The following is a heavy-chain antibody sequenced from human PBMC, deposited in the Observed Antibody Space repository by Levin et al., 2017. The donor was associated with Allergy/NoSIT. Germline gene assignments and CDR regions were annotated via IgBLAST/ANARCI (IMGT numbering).Heavy chain of an antibody. Sequence: KPGGSLRLSCTVSGGSISSSSYYWGWIRQPPGKGLEWIGSIYYSGSTYYNPSLKSRVTISVDTSKNQFSLKLSSVTAADTAVYYCARRKGAQWLVPGHFDYWGQGTLVTVSS. CDR1: GGSISSSSYY. CDR2: IYYSGST. V-gene: IGHV4-39*01. J-gene: IGHJ4*02. CDR3: ARRKGAQWLVPGHFDY. D-gene: IGHD6-19*01.